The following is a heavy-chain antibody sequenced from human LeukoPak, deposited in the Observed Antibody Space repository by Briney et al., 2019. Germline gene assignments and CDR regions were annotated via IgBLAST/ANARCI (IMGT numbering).Heavy chain of an antibody. CDR1: GYTYTGYY. CDR3: ASQIVGATWEGDDAFDI. Sequence: GASVKVSCKASGYTYTGYYMHWVRQAPGQGLEWMGWINPNSGGTNYAQKFQGRVTMTRDTSISTAYMELSRLRSDDTAVYYCASQIVGATWEGDDAFDIWGQGTMVTVSS. V-gene: IGHV1-2*02. CDR2: INPNSGGT. J-gene: IGHJ3*02. D-gene: IGHD1-26*01.